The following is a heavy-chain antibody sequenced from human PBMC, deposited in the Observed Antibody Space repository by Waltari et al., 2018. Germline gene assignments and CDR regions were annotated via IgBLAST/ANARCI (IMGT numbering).Heavy chain of an antibody. Sequence: QITLKESGPTLVKPTQTLTLTCTFSGFSLSTSGVGVGWIRQPPGKALAWLARIYWNDDKRYSPSLKSRLTIPQAPPQSPSVRTMTNKGPGETATHFRAPPGAAGPLDYFDYWGQGTLVTVSP. V-gene: IGHV2-5*01. CDR1: GFSLSTSGVG. CDR3: APPGAAGPLDYFDY. J-gene: IGHJ4*02. D-gene: IGHD6-13*01. CDR2: IYWNDDK.